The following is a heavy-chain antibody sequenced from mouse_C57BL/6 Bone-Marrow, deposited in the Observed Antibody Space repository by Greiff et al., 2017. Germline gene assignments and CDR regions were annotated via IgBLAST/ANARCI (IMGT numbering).Heavy chain of an antibody. Sequence: QVQLQQPGAELVRPGTSVKLSCKASGYTFTSYWMHWVKQRPGQGLEWIGVIDPSDSYTNYTQKFKGKATLTVDTSASTAYMQLSSLTSEDSAVYYCARGQLRYYFDYWGQGTTLTVSS. V-gene: IGHV1-59*01. J-gene: IGHJ2*01. D-gene: IGHD3-2*02. CDR2: IDPSDSYT. CDR3: ARGQLRYYFDY. CDR1: GYTFTSYW.